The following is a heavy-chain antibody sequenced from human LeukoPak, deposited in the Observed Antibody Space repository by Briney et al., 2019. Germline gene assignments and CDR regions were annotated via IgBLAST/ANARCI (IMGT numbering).Heavy chain of an antibody. D-gene: IGHD4/OR15-4a*01. Sequence: SETLSLTCTVSGVSISTDYWTWVRQSPGKGLEWIGYIHYSGSTSYNPSLKSRVTISVDTSKNQFSLKLTSVTSAGTAVYYCARDAGATAYWGQGALVTVSS. CDR2: IHYSGST. CDR1: GVSISTDY. CDR3: ARDAGATAY. V-gene: IGHV4-59*13. J-gene: IGHJ4*02.